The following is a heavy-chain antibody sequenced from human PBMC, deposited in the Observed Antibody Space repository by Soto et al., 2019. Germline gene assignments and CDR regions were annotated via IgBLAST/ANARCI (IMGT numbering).Heavy chain of an antibody. CDR3: ARDLMITFGGVSRSGAFDI. CDR2: INAGNGNT. D-gene: IGHD3-16*01. CDR1: GYTFTSYA. J-gene: IGHJ3*02. V-gene: IGHV1-3*01. Sequence: ASVKVSCKASGYTFTSYAMHWVRQAPGQRLEWMVWINAGNGNTKYSQKFQGRVTITRDPSASTAYMELSSLRSEDTAVYYCARDLMITFGGVSRSGAFDIQGQGTMVTVSS.